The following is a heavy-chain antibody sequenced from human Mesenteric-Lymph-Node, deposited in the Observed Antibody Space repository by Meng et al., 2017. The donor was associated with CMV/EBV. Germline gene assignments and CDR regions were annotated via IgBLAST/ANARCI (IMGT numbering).Heavy chain of an antibody. J-gene: IGHJ6*02. CDR3: ARDGWEYGGYDEGDYYYYYGMDV. Sequence: GESLKISCAASGFNSSYFGMHWVRQAPGKGLEWVAFIRYDGNNKYYVASVKGRFTISRDNSKNTLYLQMNSLRPEDTAVYFCARDGWEYGGYDEGDYYYYYGMDVWGQGTTVTVSS. V-gene: IGHV3-30*02. CDR2: IRYDGNNK. D-gene: IGHD5-12*01. CDR1: GFNSSYFG.